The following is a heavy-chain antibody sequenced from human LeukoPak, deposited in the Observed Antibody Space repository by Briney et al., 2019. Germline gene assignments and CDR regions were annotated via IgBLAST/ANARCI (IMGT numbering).Heavy chain of an antibody. CDR3: AKDLGRYRNNYFDY. CDR2: ISGSGGGT. CDR1: GFTFNSYA. V-gene: IGHV3-23*01. D-gene: IGHD1-26*01. J-gene: IGHJ4*02. Sequence: GGSLRLSCAASGFTFNSYAMSWVRQAPEKGLEWVATISGSGGGTYYAVSVKGRFTISRDDSKNTLYLQMNSLRAEDTAVYYCAKDLGRYRNNYFDYWGQGTLVTVSS.